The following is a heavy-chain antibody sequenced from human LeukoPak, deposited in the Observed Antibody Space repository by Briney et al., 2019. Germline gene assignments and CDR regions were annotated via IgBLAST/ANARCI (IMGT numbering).Heavy chain of an antibody. J-gene: IGHJ4*02. V-gene: IGHV4-59*01. D-gene: IGHD6-13*01. Sequence: SETLSLTCTVSGGSISSYYWSWIRQPPGKGLEWIGYIYYSGSTNYNPSLKSRVTISVDTSKNQFSLKLSSVTAADTAVYYCARVRDSSSWPGQYYFDYWGQGTLVTVSS. CDR2: IYYSGST. CDR3: ARVRDSSSWPGQYYFDY. CDR1: GGSISSYY.